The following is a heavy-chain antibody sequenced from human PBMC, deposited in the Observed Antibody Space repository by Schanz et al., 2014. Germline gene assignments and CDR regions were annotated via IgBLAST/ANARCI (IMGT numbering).Heavy chain of an antibody. V-gene: IGHV3-23*01. CDR2: ITGSGAT. CDR3: ARDHQWLARYYMDV. Sequence: ESGGSLVQPGGSLRLSCAASGFTFRSYSMNWVRQAPGKGLEWVSIITGSGATYYADSVKGRFTISRDNPKKTLYLQMNSLRAEDTAVYYCARDHQWLARYYMDVWGKGTTVTVSS. J-gene: IGHJ6*03. CDR1: GFTFRSYS. D-gene: IGHD6-19*01.